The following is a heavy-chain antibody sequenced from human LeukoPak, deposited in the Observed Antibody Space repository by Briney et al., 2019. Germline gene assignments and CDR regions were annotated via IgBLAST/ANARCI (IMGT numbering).Heavy chain of an antibody. CDR2: INPSGGST. D-gene: IGHD3-9*01. CDR3: ARHFSGLSYYCILAGYYIVSWCDP. V-gene: IGHV1-46*01. Sequence: ASVKVSCKASGYTFTRYYMHWVRQAPGQGLEGMGIINPSGGSTSYAQKFQGRVTMNREPSTSTVSMELGSLRLENTAGYYGARHFSGLSYYCILAGYYIVSWCDPWGAGTLVTVSS. CDR1: GYTFTRYY. J-gene: IGHJ5*02.